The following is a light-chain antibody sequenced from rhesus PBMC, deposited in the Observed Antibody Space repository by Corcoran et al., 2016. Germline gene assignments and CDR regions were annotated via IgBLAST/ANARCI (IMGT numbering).Light chain of an antibody. CDR2: YAN. V-gene: IGKV1-32*01. J-gene: IGKJ4*01. CDR1: QGISSY. CDR3: QRGYSTPLT. Sequence: DIQMTQSPSSLSASVGDRVTISCRTSQGISSYLNWYQQKPGKAPKLLFYYANRLESGDPSRFSGSGSGTEYTLTISSLQPEDFTTYYCQRGYSTPLTFGGGTKVELK.